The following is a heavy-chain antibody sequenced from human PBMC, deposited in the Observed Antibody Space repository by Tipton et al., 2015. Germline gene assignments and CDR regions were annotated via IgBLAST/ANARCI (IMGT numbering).Heavy chain of an antibody. CDR2: ISAYNGNT. V-gene: IGHV1-18*01. CDR3: ARGLGSPAASRDY. D-gene: IGHD2-2*01. Sequence: MVQSGAEVKKPGASVKVSCKASGYTFTMYGISWVRQAPGQGLEWMGWISAYNGNTYYAQNFQDRVTLTTDTSRSTAYMDLRSLRSDDTAVYYCARGLGSPAASRDYWGQGTLVTVSS. CDR1: GYTFTMYG. J-gene: IGHJ4*02.